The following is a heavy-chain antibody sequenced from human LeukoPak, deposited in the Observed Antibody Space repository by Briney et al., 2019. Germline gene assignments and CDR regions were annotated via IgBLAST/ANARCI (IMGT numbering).Heavy chain of an antibody. V-gene: IGHV3-48*02. CDR1: GFTFSTSS. J-gene: IGHJ4*02. Sequence: GGSLRLSCAASGFTFSTSSMNWVRQAPGKGLEWVSYISSSNTIYYADSVKGRFTISRDNAKNSLYLQMNSLRDEDTAVYFCARGLLKSAISSFDYWGQGTLVTVSS. D-gene: IGHD3-3*01. CDR2: ISSSNTI. CDR3: ARGLLKSAISSFDY.